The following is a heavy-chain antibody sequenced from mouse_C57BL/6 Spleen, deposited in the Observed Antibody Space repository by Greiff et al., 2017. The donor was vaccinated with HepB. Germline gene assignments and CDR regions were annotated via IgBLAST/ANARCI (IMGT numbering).Heavy chain of an antibody. CDR2: INPNNGGT. Sequence: VQLQQSGPELVKPGASVKMSCKASGYTFTDYNMHWVKQSHGKSLEWIGYINPNNGGTSYNQKFKGKATLTVNKSSSTAYMELRSLTSEDSAVYYCARSSITTVVAHYFDYWGQGTTLTVSS. CDR1: GYTFTDYN. V-gene: IGHV1-22*01. J-gene: IGHJ2*01. D-gene: IGHD1-1*01. CDR3: ARSSITTVVAHYFDY.